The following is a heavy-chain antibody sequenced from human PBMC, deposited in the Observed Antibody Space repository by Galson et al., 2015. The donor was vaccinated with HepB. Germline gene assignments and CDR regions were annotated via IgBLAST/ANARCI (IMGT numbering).Heavy chain of an antibody. J-gene: IGHJ4*02. CDR2: ISNDGGGK. V-gene: IGHV3-30*04. Sequence: SLRLSCAASGFTFSNYAMHWVRQGPGKGLEWVAVISNDGGGKLNADSVSGRFTISRDNSKNTLYLQMNSLRPDDTGIYYCTRDRATMTAVVFAPPFDHWGQGTLVAVSS. CDR3: TRDRATMTAVVFAPPFDH. D-gene: IGHD3-22*01. CDR1: GFTFSNYA.